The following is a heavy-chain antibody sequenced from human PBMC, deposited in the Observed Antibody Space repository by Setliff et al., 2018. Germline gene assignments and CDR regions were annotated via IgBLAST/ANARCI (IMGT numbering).Heavy chain of an antibody. Sequence: ASVKVSCKASGYTFTNYGISWVRQAPGQGLEWMGYIKSYNGDTYFARNLQGRLSMTTDASSSTAYMELTSLRSDDTAMYYCARDADHYDTDENPIFDYWGQGTLVNRLL. V-gene: IGHV1-18*01. CDR1: GYTFTNYG. CDR2: IKSYNGDT. CDR3: ARDADHYDTDENPIFDY. D-gene: IGHD3-9*01. J-gene: IGHJ4*02.